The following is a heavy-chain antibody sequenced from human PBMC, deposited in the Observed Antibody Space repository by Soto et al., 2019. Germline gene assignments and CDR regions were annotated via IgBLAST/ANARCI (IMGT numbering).Heavy chain of an antibody. CDR3: ARDDNDSSGRPDY. CDR2: ISTSGGTT. V-gene: IGHV3-11*01. Sequence: QVYLVESGGGLVKPGGSLRLSCAASGFNFSDYHMAWIRQAPGRGLEWVSHISTSGGTTYSTDSVQGRFTISRDNAKNSLFLQMNRLRAEETAVYYCARDDNDSSGRPDYWGEGTLVTVSS. D-gene: IGHD3-22*01. CDR1: GFNFSDYH. J-gene: IGHJ4*02.